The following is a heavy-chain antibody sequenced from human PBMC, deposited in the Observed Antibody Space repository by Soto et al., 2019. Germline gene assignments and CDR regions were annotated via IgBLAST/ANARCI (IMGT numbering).Heavy chain of an antibody. CDR3: AKGGSGWFSSWFDP. V-gene: IGHV3-23*01. Sequence: EVQLLESGGGLVQPGGSLRLSCAASGFTFSSYAMSWVRQAPGKGLEWVSAISGSGGSTYYADSVTGRFTISRDNSKNTLYLQMNGLRAEDTAVYYCAKGGSGWFSSWFDPWGQGTLVTVSS. D-gene: IGHD6-19*01. J-gene: IGHJ5*02. CDR1: GFTFSSYA. CDR2: ISGSGGST.